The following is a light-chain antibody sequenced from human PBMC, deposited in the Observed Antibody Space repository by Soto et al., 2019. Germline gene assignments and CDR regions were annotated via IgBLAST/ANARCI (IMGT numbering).Light chain of an antibody. V-gene: IGLV2-14*01. CDR1: SSDVGGYNY. J-gene: IGLJ1*01. CDR2: DVS. CDR3: SSYTSSSTLEGV. Sequence: QSALTQPASVSGSPGQSITISCTGTSSDVGGYNYVSWYQQHPGKAPKLMIYDVSNRPSGVSNRFSGSKSGNTASLTISGLQAEDEAEYDCSSYTSSSTLEGVFGTGTKLTVL.